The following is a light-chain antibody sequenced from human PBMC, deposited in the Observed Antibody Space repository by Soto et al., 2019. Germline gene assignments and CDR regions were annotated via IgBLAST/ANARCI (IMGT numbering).Light chain of an antibody. Sequence: QSVLTQPASVSGSTGQSITISCTGTSSDVGGYNYVSWYQQHPGKAPKLMIYTVSNRPSGVSNRFSGSKSGNTASLTISGLQAEDEADYYCSSYSSSTTLEVFGGGTKLTVL. V-gene: IGLV2-14*01. CDR2: TVS. J-gene: IGLJ2*01. CDR1: SSDVGGYNY. CDR3: SSYSSSTTLEV.